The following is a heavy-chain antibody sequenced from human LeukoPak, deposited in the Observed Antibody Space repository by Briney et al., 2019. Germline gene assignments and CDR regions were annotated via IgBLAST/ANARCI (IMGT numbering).Heavy chain of an antibody. CDR2: IYHSGST. V-gene: IGHV4-28*01. Sequence: PSETLSLTCAVSGYSISSYKWWGWVRQPPGKGLEWIGYIYHSGSTYYNPSLKSRVTMSVDTSKNHFSLKLSSVTAVDTAVYYCARTHSSGFSFEYWGQGTLVTVSP. D-gene: IGHD6-19*01. CDR1: GYSISSYKW. CDR3: ARTHSSGFSFEY. J-gene: IGHJ4*02.